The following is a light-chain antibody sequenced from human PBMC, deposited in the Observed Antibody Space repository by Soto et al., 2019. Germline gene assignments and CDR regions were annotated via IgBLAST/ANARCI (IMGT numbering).Light chain of an antibody. CDR2: GNT. CDR3: QSYDNSLSGSGV. J-gene: IGLJ1*01. CDR1: SSNIGAGYD. V-gene: IGLV1-40*01. Sequence: QSVLTQPPSVSGAPGQRVTISCTGSSSNIGAGYDVHWYQQLPGTAPKLLIYGNTNRPSGVPERFSGSKSGTSASLAITGIQAEDEADYYCQSYDNSLSGSGVFGTGTKLTVL.